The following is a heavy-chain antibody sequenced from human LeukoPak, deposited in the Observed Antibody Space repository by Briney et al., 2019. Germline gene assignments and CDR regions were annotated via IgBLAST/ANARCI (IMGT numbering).Heavy chain of an antibody. D-gene: IGHD5-12*01. Sequence: GGSLRLSCAASGFIFSSYAMSWVRHAPAKALECVSGISGSGGNTYYTESAKHRLTNSRDNSKNTLFMQMNSLRAEDTAVYYCAKDRGPYSGYDSFFDFWGQGTLVTVSS. J-gene: IGHJ4*02. CDR2: ISGSGGNT. CDR3: AKDRGPYSGYDSFFDF. CDR1: GFIFSSYA. V-gene: IGHV3-23*01.